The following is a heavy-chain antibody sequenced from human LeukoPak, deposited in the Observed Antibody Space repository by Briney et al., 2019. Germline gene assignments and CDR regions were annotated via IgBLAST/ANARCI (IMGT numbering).Heavy chain of an antibody. V-gene: IGHV3-7*01. J-gene: IGHJ4*02. Sequence: GGSLRLSRAASGFTFSNQWMSWVRQAPGKGLEWVANIYRDGGATNYMDSVKGRFTISRDNAKNLLFLQMNSLRVEDTAVYYCAALDTAKASLPDWGQGTLVTVSP. CDR1: GFTFSNQW. CDR2: IYRDGGAT. D-gene: IGHD2-21*02. CDR3: AALDTAKASLPD.